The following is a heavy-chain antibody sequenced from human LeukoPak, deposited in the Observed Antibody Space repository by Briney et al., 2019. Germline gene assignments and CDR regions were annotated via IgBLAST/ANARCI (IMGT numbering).Heavy chain of an antibody. CDR2: INPSGGST. CDR1: GYTFTNYY. V-gene: IGHV1-46*01. CDR3: ARDSTVTTFRGCVDP. J-gene: IGHJ5*02. Sequence: VPSVTVSCKASGYTFTNYYVHWVRQAPRQGLELMGVINPSGGSTNYAQKFQGRVTMTRDTSTSKVYMELSSLRSEDTAVYYCARDSTVTTFRGCVDPWGQGTLVTVSS. D-gene: IGHD4-17*01.